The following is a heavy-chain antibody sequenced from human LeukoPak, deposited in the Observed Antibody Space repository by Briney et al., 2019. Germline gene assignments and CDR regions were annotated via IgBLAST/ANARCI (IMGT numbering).Heavy chain of an antibody. CDR3: ATSLRLYYYDSSASYAH. CDR1: GFTFSSYW. J-gene: IGHJ4*02. V-gene: IGHV3-7*01. Sequence: GGSLRRSCAASGFTFSSYWMTWVRQAPGKGLEWVANIKQDGSEKYYVDSVKGRFTISRDNAKNSLYLQMNSLRAEDTAVYYCATSLRLYYYDSSASYAHWGQGTLVTVSS. D-gene: IGHD3-22*01. CDR2: IKQDGSEK.